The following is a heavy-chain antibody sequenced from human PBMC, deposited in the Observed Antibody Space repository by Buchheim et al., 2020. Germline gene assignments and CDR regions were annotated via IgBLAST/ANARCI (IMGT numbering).Heavy chain of an antibody. J-gene: IGHJ4*02. CDR1: GFTFSSYA. Sequence: QVQLEESGGGVVQPGRSLRLSCAASGFTFSSYAMHWVRQAPGKGLEWVAVISYDGSNKYYADSVKGRVTISRDNSKKTQYLQMNSLRAEDTAVYYCAPRGSTTVNYWGQGTL. CDR2: ISYDGSNK. D-gene: IGHD4-17*01. V-gene: IGHV3-30-3*01. CDR3: APRGSTTVNY.